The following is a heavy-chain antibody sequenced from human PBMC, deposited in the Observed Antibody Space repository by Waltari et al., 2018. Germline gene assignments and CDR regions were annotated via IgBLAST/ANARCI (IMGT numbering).Heavy chain of an antibody. V-gene: IGHV3-23*04. Sequence: EVQLVESGGGLVQPGGSLRLSCAASGFNVSNYAISWVRQPTGKVLGWVSAISSSGGTTYYADSVKGRFTISRDNSVNTLYLQMNSLRGEDTAVYYCAKRASGKYFDYWGQGALVTVSS. J-gene: IGHJ4*02. CDR2: ISSSGGTT. CDR1: GFNVSNYA. CDR3: AKRASGKYFDY.